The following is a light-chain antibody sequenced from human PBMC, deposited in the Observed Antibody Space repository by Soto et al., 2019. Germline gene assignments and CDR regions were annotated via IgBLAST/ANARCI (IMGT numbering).Light chain of an antibody. CDR2: XXX. CDR1: QSVLYSSNNKNY. Sequence: DIVMTQSPDSLAVSLGERATINCKSSQSVLYSSNNKNYLAWYQQKPGQPPXXXXXXXXXXXXXXXXRFSGXXXXXXXXXXXSSLQAEDVAVYYCQQYYNTPPTFGQGTKVDIK. CDR3: QQYYNTPPT. J-gene: IGKJ2*01. V-gene: IGKV4-1*01.